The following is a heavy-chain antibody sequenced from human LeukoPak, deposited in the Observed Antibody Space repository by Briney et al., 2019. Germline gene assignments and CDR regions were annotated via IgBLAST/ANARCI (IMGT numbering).Heavy chain of an antibody. CDR1: GGSFTAYY. D-gene: IGHD2/OR15-2a*01. J-gene: IGHJ4*02. CDR3: ARGRYYPPRYDY. V-gene: IGHV4-34*01. Sequence: SETLSLTCAVYGGSFTAYYWSWIRQPPGKGLEWVGEINHTGNTNYSPSLKSRVTISVDTSKNQFSLKLSSVTAADTAVYYCARGRYYPPRYDYWGQGTLVTVSS. CDR2: INHTGNT.